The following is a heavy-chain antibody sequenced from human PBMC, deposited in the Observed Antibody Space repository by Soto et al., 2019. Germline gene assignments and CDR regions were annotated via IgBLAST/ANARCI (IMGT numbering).Heavy chain of an antibody. CDR2: IYDSGST. Sequence: PSETLSLTCTVSGGSISRSGYFWSWIRQHPGKGLEWIGYIYDSGSTYYNPSLKSRVSLSVDTSKNQFSLNLTSVTAAGGVLVAGFDYWGQGALVTVSA. CDR1: GGSISRSGYF. V-gene: IGHV4-31*08. CDR3: FDY. D-gene: IGHD6-19*01. J-gene: IGHJ4*02.